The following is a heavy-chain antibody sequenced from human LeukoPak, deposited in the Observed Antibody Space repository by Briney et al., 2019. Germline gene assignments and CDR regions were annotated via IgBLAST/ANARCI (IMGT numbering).Heavy chain of an antibody. J-gene: IGHJ6*02. V-gene: IGHV1-46*01. Sequence: EASVKISCKASGYTFTSYYMHWVRQAPGQGLEWMGIINPSGGSTTYAQKFQGRVTMTRDTSTSTVYMELSSLRSEDTAVYYCARALSYYYYGMDVWGQGTTVTVSS. CDR2: INPSGGST. CDR3: ARALSYYYYGMDV. CDR1: GYTFTSYY.